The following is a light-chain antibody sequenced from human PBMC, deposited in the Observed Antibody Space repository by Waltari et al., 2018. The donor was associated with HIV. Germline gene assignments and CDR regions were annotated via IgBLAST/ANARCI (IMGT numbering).Light chain of an antibody. J-gene: IGLJ3*02. V-gene: IGLV1-44*01. CDR2: SNN. CDR1: RPNIASNT. Sequence: QSVLTQPPSASGTPGQRVLLSCSGNRPNIASNTVNWYQQFSGAAPTLLIYSNNQRPSAVPDRFSGSKSGSAASLAISGLKSEDEADYHCATWDDALSGPVFGAGTKLTV. CDR3: ATWDDALSGPV.